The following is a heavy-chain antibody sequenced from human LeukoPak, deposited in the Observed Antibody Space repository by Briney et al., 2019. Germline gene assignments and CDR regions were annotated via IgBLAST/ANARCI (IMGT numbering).Heavy chain of an antibody. D-gene: IGHD5-24*01. Sequence: SETLSLTCTVSAGSISSYYWSWIRQPPGKGLEWIGYIHSSGSTNYNPSLKSRVTISVDTSKNQFSLKLNSMTAADTAVYYCARKMAIVYAMDVWGQGTTVTVSS. CDR3: ARKMAIVYAMDV. J-gene: IGHJ6*02. CDR1: AGSISSYY. CDR2: IHSSGST. V-gene: IGHV4-59*01.